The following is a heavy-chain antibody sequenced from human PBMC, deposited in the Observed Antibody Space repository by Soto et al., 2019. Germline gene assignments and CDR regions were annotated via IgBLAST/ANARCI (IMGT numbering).Heavy chain of an antibody. Sequence: EVQLVESGGGLVKPGGSLRLSCAASGFTFSSYSMNWVRQAPGKGLEWVSSISSSSSYIYYADSVKARFTISRDNAMNSLYLQMNSVRAEDTAVYYCARARGGVRYFDWLTPLDYWGHGTLVTVSS. J-gene: IGHJ4*01. CDR1: GFTFSSYS. CDR2: ISSSSSYI. CDR3: ARARGGVRYFDWLTPLDY. D-gene: IGHD3-9*01. V-gene: IGHV3-21*01.